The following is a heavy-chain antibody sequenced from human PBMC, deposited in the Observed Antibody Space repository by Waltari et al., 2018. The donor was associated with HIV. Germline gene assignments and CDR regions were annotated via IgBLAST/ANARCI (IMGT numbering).Heavy chain of an antibody. CDR3: ARGIPAGRYETLTGQDY. D-gene: IGHD3-9*01. CDR1: GYTFTRYD. J-gene: IGHJ4*02. CDR2: MNPNSGNT. Sequence: QVQLVQSGAEVKTPGASVKVSCKASGYTFTRYDINCVRQATGQGLEWMGWMNPNSGNTGYAQKFQGRVTMTRNASITTAYMELSSLRSEDTAVYFCARGIPAGRYETLTGQDYWGQGTLVTVSS. V-gene: IGHV1-8*01.